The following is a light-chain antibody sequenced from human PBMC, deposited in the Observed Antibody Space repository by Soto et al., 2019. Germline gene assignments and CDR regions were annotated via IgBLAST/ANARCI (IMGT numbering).Light chain of an antibody. CDR3: QRRSKWPPT. CDR2: DAS. V-gene: IGKV3-11*01. J-gene: IGKJ2*01. Sequence: EIVLTQSPATLSLSPGERATLSCRASQSVSSYLAWYQQKPGQAPRLLIYDASNRATGIPARFSGSGSGTDFTLSISSLEPEDCAVYYCQRRSKWPPTLGKGTKLEIK. CDR1: QSVSSY.